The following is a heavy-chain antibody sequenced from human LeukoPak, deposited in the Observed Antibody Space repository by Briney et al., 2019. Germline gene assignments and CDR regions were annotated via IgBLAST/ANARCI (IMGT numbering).Heavy chain of an antibody. D-gene: IGHD3-10*01. CDR2: IYSGGST. Sequence: VGSLRHSCAPPLFTVRSNYMSAVPHARGERLGWGSVIYSGGSTYYADSVKGRFTTSRDNSKTTLYLQINSLRAEDTAVYYCASGSGSYRTPYYYMDVWGTGTTVTVSS. CDR1: LFTVRSNY. J-gene: IGHJ6*03. CDR3: ASGSGSYRTPYYYMDV. V-gene: IGHV3-53*01.